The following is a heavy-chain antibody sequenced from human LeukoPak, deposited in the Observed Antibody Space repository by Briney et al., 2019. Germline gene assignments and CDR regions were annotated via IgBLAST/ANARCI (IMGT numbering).Heavy chain of an antibody. J-gene: IGHJ3*02. CDR3: ARDGSYYDSSGYYPDAFDI. D-gene: IGHD3-22*01. CDR1: GFTFSSYW. V-gene: IGHV3-74*01. CDR2: INSDGSST. Sequence: GGSLRLSCAASGFTFSSYWMHWVRQAPGKGLVWVSRINSDGSSTSCADSVKGRFTISRDNAKNTLYLQMNSLRAEDTAVYYCARDGSYYDSSGYYPDAFDIWGQGTMVTVSS.